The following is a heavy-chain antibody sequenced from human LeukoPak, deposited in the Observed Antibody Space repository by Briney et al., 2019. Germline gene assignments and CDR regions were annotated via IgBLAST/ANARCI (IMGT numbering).Heavy chain of an antibody. CDR1: GYTFTGYY. J-gene: IGHJ3*02. Sequence: ASVKVSCKASGYTFTGYYIHWVRQAPGQGLEWMGRINPNNGGADYAQKFQGRVSMTRDTSISTAYMELSSLRSDDTAVYYCARGPRLDSSGWYYGAFDIWGQGTMVTVS. V-gene: IGHV1-2*06. CDR3: ARGPRLDSSGWYYGAFDI. CDR2: INPNNGGA. D-gene: IGHD6-19*01.